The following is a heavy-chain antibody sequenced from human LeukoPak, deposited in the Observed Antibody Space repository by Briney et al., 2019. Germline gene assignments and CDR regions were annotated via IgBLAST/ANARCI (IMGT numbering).Heavy chain of an antibody. V-gene: IGHV3-30*04. J-gene: IGHJ5*02. CDR2: ISYDGSNK. CDR1: GFTFSSYA. Sequence: PGRSLRLSCAASGFTFSSYAMHWVRQAPGKGLEWVAVISYDGSNKYYADSVKGRFTISRDNSKNTLYLQMNSLRAEDTALYYCAREGHYDSSRFDPWGQGTLVTVSS. CDR3: AREGHYDSSRFDP. D-gene: IGHD3-22*01.